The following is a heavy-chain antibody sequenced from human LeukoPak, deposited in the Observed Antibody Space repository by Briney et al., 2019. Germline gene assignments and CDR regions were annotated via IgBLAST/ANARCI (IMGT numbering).Heavy chain of an antibody. CDR1: GGSFSGYY. CDR3: ARGLRDGMVV. J-gene: IGHJ6*02. V-gene: IGHV4-34*01. CDR2: INHSGST. Sequence: SETLSLTCAVYGGSFSGYYWSWIRQPPGKGLEWIGEINHSGSTNYNPSLKSRVTISVDTSKNQFSLKLSSVTAADTAVYYCARGLRDGMVVWGQGTTVTVSS.